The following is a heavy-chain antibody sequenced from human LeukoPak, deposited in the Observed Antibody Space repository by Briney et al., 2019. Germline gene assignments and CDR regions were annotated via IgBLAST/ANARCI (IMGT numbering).Heavy chain of an antibody. J-gene: IGHJ4*02. Sequence: GGSLRLSCAASGFTFDDYGMSWVRQAPGKGLEWVSGINWNGGSTGYADSVKGRFTISRDNAKNSLYLQMNSLRAEDTAVYYCARDRDNYDFWSGLTSYYFDYWGQGTLVTVSS. CDR3: ARDRDNYDFWSGLTSYYFDY. CDR2: INWNGGST. D-gene: IGHD3-3*01. CDR1: GFTFDDYG. V-gene: IGHV3-20*04.